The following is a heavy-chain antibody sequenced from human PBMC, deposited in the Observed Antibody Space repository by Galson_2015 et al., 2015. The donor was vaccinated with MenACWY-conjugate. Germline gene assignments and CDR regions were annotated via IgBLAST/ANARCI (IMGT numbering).Heavy chain of an antibody. J-gene: IGHJ4*02. Sequence: SVKVSCKASGYTFTNYAIHWVRQAPGQRLEWTGLINAASGNTKYSQRFQGRVTITRDTSASTAYMELNSLRFEDTAVYYCARGPWSSGWYGAGDYWGQGTLVTVSS. CDR3: ARGPWSSGWYGAGDY. V-gene: IGHV1-3*01. CDR1: GYTFTNYA. CDR2: INAASGNT. D-gene: IGHD6-19*01.